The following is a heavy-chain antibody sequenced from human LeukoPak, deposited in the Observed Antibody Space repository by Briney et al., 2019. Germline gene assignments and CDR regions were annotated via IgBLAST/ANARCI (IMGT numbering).Heavy chain of an antibody. D-gene: IGHD1-7*01. V-gene: IGHV3-33*06. J-gene: IGHJ5*02. CDR1: GFTFSSYG. CDR2: IWYDGSNK. CDR3: AKDGQTGTPPVGWFDP. Sequence: GGSLRLSCAASGFTFSSYGMHWVRRAPGKGLEWVAVIWYDGSNKYYADSVKGRFTISRDNSKNTLYLQMNSLRAEDTAVYYCAKDGQTGTPPVGWFDPWGQGTLVTVSS.